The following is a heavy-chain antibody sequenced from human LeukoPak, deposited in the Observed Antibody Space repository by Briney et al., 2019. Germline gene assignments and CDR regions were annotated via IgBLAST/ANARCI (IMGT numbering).Heavy chain of an antibody. CDR2: ISAYNGNT. V-gene: IGHV1-18*01. CDR1: GYTLTSYG. Sequence: GASVKVSCKASGYTLTSYGISWVRQAPGQGLEWMGWISAYNGNTNYAQKLQGRVTMTTDTSTSTAYMELRSLRSDDTAVYYCARDKNDMAAAGIRGPYWYFDLWGRGTLVTVSS. D-gene: IGHD6-13*01. J-gene: IGHJ2*01. CDR3: ARDKNDMAAAGIRGPYWYFDL.